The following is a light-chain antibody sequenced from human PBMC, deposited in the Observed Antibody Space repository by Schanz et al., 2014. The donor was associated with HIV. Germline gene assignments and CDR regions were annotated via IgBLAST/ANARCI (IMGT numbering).Light chain of an antibody. V-gene: IGLV2-14*03. CDR1: DNYTD. J-gene: IGLJ2*01. CDR2: DIS. Sequence: QSALTQPASVSGSPGQSITISCTGTDNYTDVTWYQQYPGKAPRLIIYDISKRPSRVSDRFSGSKSGYTASLTISGLQAEDEAEYFCSSYTTGSTVVFGGGTKLTV. CDR3: SSYTTGSTVV.